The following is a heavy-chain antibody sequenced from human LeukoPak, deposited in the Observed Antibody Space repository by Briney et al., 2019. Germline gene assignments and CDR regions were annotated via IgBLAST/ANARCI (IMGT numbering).Heavy chain of an antibody. J-gene: IGHJ4*02. CDR2: ISSSGSTI. D-gene: IGHD3-10*01. Sequence: GGSLRLSCAASGITVSSNYMSWVRQAPGKGLEWVSYISSSGSTIYYADSVRGRFTISRDNAKNSLYLQMNSLRAEDTAVYYCAREDYYGSGSSFFDYWGQGTLVTVSS. CDR3: AREDYYGSGSSFFDY. V-gene: IGHV3-11*01. CDR1: GITVSSNY.